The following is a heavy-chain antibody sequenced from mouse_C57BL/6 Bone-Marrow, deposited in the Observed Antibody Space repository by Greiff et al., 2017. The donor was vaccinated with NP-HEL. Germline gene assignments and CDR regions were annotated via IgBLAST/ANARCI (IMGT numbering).Heavy chain of an antibody. CDR1: GYTFTSYD. Sequence: VQGVESGPELVKPGASVKLSCKASGYTFTSYDINWVKQRPGQGLEWIGWIYPRDGSTKYNEKFKGKATLTVDPSSSTAYMELHSLTSEDSAVYFCARRAVPYAMDYWGQGTSVTVSS. CDR3: ARRAVPYAMDY. J-gene: IGHJ4*01. CDR2: IYPRDGST. V-gene: IGHV1-85*01. D-gene: IGHD1-1*01.